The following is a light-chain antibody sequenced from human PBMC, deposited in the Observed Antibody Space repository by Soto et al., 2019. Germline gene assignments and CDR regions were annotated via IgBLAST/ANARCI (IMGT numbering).Light chain of an antibody. V-gene: IGKV3-20*01. CDR3: QQYGTSPWT. CDR2: GAS. Sequence: EIVLTQSPGTLSLSPGERATLSCRASQSVNSRYLAWYQQKPGQAPRLLIYGASSRATGIPDRFSGSGSGTDFTLTISRLEPEDFEVYYCQQYGTSPWTFGQGTKVDIK. CDR1: QSVNSRY. J-gene: IGKJ1*01.